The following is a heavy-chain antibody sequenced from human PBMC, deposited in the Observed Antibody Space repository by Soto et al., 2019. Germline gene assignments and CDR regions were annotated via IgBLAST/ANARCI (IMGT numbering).Heavy chain of an antibody. CDR1: GFSFSDYA. D-gene: IGHD6-13*01. V-gene: IGHV3-23*01. CDR3: AKRRPYSSGWYSPIFDY. Sequence: GGSLRLSCAASGFSFSDYAMSWVRQAPGKGLEWVSVISESGGSTHYADSVRGRFTVSRDNSKNSLSLRMNSLRDEDTAVYFCAKRRPYSSGWYSPIFDYWGQGALVTV. CDR2: ISESGGST. J-gene: IGHJ4*02.